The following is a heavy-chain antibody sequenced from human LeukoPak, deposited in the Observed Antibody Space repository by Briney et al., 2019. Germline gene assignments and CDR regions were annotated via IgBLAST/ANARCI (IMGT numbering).Heavy chain of an antibody. J-gene: IGHJ6*02. CDR1: VYTLTELS. D-gene: IGHD2-2*01. CDR3: ASTDIVVVPATNYYYGMDV. CDR2: FDPEDGET. V-gene: IGHV1-24*01. Sequence: ASVKVSCKVSVYTLTELSMHWVRQAPGKGREWMGGFDPEDGETIYAQKFQGRVTITADKSTSTAYMELSSLRSEDTAVYYCASTDIVVVPATNYYYGMDVWGQGTTVTVSS.